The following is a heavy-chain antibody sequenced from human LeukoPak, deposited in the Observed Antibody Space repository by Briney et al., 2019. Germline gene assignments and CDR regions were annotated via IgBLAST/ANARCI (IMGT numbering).Heavy chain of an antibody. CDR3: AKDSNTGGYSFGS. V-gene: IGHV3-43*01. D-gene: IGHD5-12*01. J-gene: IGHJ4*02. CDR2: ISWDGGIT. CDR1: GFTFHHYS. Sequence: GGSLRLSCAASGFTFHHYSMHWVRQPPGKGLEWVSLISWDGGITYYADSVRGRFTISRDNSKNSLSLEMNSLRTEDTALYYCAKDSNTGGYSFGSCGQGTLVTVTS.